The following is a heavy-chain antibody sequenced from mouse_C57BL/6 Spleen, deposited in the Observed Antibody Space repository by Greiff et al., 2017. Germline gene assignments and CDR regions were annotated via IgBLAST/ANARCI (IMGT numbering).Heavy chain of an antibody. CDR2: IDHNGGGT. V-gene: IGHV1-72*01. Sequence: HVQLQQPGAELVKPGASVKLSCKASGYTFTSYWMHWVKQRPGRGLEWIGRIDHNGGGTKYHEKFKSKSTLTVDKPSSIAYMQLSSLTSEDSAVYSCASSRMPYYAMDYWGQGTSVTVSS. J-gene: IGHJ4*01. CDR3: ASSRMPYYAMDY. CDR1: GYTFTSYW.